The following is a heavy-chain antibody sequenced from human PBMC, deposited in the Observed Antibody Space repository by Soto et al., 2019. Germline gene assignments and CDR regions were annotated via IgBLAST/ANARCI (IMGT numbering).Heavy chain of an antibody. Sequence: SETLSLTCTVPGGSISSSSHYWGWIRQPPGKGLEWIGSIYYSGSTNYNPSLKSRVTISVDTSKNQFSLKLTSVTAADTAVYYCASLFCSSTSCYVYGMDVWGQGTTVTVSS. CDR2: IYYSGST. D-gene: IGHD2-2*01. V-gene: IGHV4-39*07. CDR1: GGSISSSSHY. CDR3: ASLFCSSTSCYVYGMDV. J-gene: IGHJ6*02.